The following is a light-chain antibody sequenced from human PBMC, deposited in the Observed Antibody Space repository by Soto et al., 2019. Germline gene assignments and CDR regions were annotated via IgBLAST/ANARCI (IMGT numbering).Light chain of an antibody. J-gene: IGKJ5*01. Sequence: EIVLTQSPATLSLSPGERATLSCRASQSVGYHLAWYQQKPGQAPRLLIYDASNRATGIPARFTGSGSGTDFTLTITRLEPEDFAVYYCQKYDNWPFTFGQGTRLEIK. V-gene: IGKV3-11*01. CDR1: QSVGYH. CDR2: DAS. CDR3: QKYDNWPFT.